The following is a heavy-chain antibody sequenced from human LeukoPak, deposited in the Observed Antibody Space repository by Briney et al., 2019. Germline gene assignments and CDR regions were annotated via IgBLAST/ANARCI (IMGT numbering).Heavy chain of an antibody. CDR3: ARGPPRYSSG. D-gene: IGHD6-19*01. V-gene: IGHV4-38-2*02. J-gene: IGHJ4*02. CDR1: GYSISSGYY. Sequence: SSETLSLTCTVSGYSISSGYYWGWVRQPPGKGLEWIGSIYHSGSTYYNPSLKSQVTISVDTSKNQFSLKLSSVTAADTAVYYCARGPPRYSSGWGQGTLVTVSS. CDR2: IYHSGST.